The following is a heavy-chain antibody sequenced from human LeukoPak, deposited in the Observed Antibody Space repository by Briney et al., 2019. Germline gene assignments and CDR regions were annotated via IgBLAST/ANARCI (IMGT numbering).Heavy chain of an antibody. D-gene: IGHD6-19*01. J-gene: IGHJ4*02. V-gene: IGHV4-59*01. CDR2: IHYSGST. CDR3: ARDGVAGGFDY. CDR1: GLTFSIAW. Sequence: GSLRLSCAASGLTFSIAWMSWIRQAPGKGLEWIGYIHYSGSTNHNSSLKSRVTISVDTSKNQYSLKLSSVTAADTAVYYCARDGVAGGFDYWGQGTLVTVSS.